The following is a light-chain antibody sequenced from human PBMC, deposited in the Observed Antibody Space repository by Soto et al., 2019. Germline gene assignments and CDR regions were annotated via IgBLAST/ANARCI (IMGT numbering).Light chain of an antibody. Sequence: AIRVTQPKSTFSASTGDRVSITCRASQGISSYLAWYQQKPGKAPKLLIYAASTLQSGVPSRFSGSGSGTDFTLTISCLQSEDFATYYCQQYTNTNNPWMLCQGTKVDIK. CDR3: QQYTNTNNPWM. V-gene: IGKV1-8*01. J-gene: IGKJ1*01. CDR2: AAS. CDR1: QGISSY.